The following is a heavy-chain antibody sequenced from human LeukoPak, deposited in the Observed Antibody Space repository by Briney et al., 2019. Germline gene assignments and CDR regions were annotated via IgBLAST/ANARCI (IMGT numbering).Heavy chain of an antibody. CDR2: IYWNDDK. Sequence: SGPTLVNPTQTLTLTCTFSGFSLSTSGVGVGWIRQPPGKALEWLALIYWNDDKRYSPSLKSRPTITKDTSKNQVVLTMTNMDPVDTATYYCAHRRLPIGDYYGSGSGFDYWGQGTLVTVSS. J-gene: IGHJ4*02. D-gene: IGHD3-10*01. V-gene: IGHV2-5*01. CDR1: GFSLSTSGVG. CDR3: AHRRLPIGDYYGSGSGFDY.